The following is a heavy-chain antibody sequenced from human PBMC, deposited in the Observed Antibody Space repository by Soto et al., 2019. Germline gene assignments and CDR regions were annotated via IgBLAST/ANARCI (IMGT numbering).Heavy chain of an antibody. CDR3: ARPSSGYDRGGRDY. D-gene: IGHD5-12*01. J-gene: IGHJ4*02. CDR2: IIPILGIA. CDR1: GGTFSSYT. V-gene: IGHV1-69*02. Sequence: QVQLVQSGAEVKKPGSSVKVSCKASGGTFSSYTISWVRQAPGQGLEWMGRIIPILGIANYAQKFQGRVTITADKSTSTAYMELSSLRSEDTAVYYCARPSSGYDRGGRDYWGQGTLVTVSS.